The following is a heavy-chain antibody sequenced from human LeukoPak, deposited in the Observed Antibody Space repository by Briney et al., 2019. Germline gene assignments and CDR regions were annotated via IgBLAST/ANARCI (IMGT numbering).Heavy chain of an antibody. CDR3: ARVELSGSDPFDY. CDR1: GYTFTGYY. J-gene: IGHJ4*02. D-gene: IGHD1-26*01. CDR2: INPNNGGT. V-gene: IGHV1-2*02. Sequence: GASVKVSCKASGYTFTGYYMQWVRQAPGQGLEWMAWINPNNGGTNSAQNFQGRVTVTRDTSISTAYMELSSLRSDDTAVYYCARVELSGSDPFDYWGQGTLVTVSS.